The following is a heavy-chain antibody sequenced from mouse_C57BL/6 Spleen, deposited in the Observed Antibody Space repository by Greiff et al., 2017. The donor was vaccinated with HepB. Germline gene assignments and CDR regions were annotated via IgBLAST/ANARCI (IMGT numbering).Heavy chain of an antibody. J-gene: IGHJ4*01. Sequence: EVMLVESGGGLVKPGGSLKLSCAASGFTFSSYAMSWVRQTPEKRLEWVATISDGGSYTYYPDNVKGRFTISRDNAKNNLYLQMSHLKSEDTAMYYCARGYYFMDYWGQGTSVTVSS. CDR3: ARGYYFMDY. CDR2: ISDGGSYT. V-gene: IGHV5-4*03. CDR1: GFTFSSYA.